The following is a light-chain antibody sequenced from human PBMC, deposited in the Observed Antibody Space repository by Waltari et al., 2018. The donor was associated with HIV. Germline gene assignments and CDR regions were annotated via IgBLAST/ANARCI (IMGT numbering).Light chain of an antibody. J-gene: IGKJ4*01. Sequence: DIQMTQSPSSLSASVGDRVTITCRASQGINSYLNWYHQKPGKAPKLLIFYANHLENGVPSRFSGSGSGTEFTLTISSLEPEDFATYFCQQYHGSPLTFGGGTKLEIK. CDR1: QGINSY. V-gene: IGKV1-39*01. CDR3: QQYHGSPLT. CDR2: YAN.